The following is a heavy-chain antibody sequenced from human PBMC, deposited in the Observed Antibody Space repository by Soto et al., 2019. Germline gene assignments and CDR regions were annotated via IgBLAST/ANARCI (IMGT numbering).Heavy chain of an antibody. V-gene: IGHV1-2*02. D-gene: IGHD3-9*01. CDR1: GYTFTGYY. Sequence: ASVKVSCKASGYTFTGYYMHWVRQAPGQGLEWMGWINPNSGGTNYAQKFQGRVTMTRDTSISTACMELSRLRSDDTAVYYCARDTATNYDILTGPGDYWGQGTLVTVSS. CDR2: INPNSGGT. CDR3: ARDTATNYDILTGPGDY. J-gene: IGHJ4*02.